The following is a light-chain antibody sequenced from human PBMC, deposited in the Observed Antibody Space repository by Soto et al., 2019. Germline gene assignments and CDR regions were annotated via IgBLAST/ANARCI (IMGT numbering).Light chain of an antibody. CDR1: SSDIGSYKY. J-gene: IGLJ3*02. V-gene: IGLV2-14*01. Sequence: QSALTQPASVSGSPGQSITISCTGTSSDIGSYKYVSWYQQHPGKAPKLMIYEVTNRPSGVSNRFSGSKSGNTASLTISGLQAEDEADYYCSSHTRSSTWVFGGGTKLTVL. CDR2: EVT. CDR3: SSHTRSSTWV.